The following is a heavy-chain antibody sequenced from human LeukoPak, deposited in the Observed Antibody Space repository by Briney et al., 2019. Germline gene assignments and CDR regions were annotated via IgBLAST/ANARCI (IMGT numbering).Heavy chain of an antibody. V-gene: IGHV3-7*01. CDR1: GFTFSSYW. D-gene: IGHD3-16*02. J-gene: IGHJ4*02. CDR2: IKQDGSEK. CDR3: ARDRLITFGGVIADFDY. Sequence: PGGSLRLSCAASGFTFSSYWMSWVRQAPGKGLEWVANIKQDGSEKYYVDSVKGRFTISRDNVKNSLYLQMNSLRAEDTAVYYCARDRLITFGGVIADFDYWGQGTLVTVSS.